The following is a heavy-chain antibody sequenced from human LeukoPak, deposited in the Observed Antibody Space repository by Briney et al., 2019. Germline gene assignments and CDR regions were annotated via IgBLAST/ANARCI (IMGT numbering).Heavy chain of an antibody. CDR2: ISYDGSNK. D-gene: IGHD2-15*01. J-gene: IGHJ4*02. CDR1: GFTFSSYA. Sequence: GGSLRLSCAASGFTFSSYAMHWVRQAPGKGLEWVAVISYDGSNKYYADCVKGRFTISRDNSKNTLYLQMNSLRAEDTAVYYCARDLMVVAATHDYWGQGTLVTVSS. V-gene: IGHV3-30-3*01. CDR3: ARDLMVVAATHDY.